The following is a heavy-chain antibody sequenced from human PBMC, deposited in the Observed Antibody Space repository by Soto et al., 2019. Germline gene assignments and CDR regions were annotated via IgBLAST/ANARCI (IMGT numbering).Heavy chain of an antibody. CDR2: ISAYNGNT. V-gene: IGHV1-18*01. Sequence: QVQLVQSGAEVKKPGASVKVSCKASGYTFTSYGISWVRQAPGQGLEWMGWISAYNGNTNYAQTLQGRVTMTTDTSASTGYMELRSRRADDTAVYYCARDAPPEDYWGPGTLVTGSS. CDR3: ARDAPPEDY. CDR1: GYTFTSYG. J-gene: IGHJ4*02.